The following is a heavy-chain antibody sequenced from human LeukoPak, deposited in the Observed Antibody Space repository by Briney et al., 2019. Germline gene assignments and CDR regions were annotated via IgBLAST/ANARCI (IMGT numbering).Heavy chain of an antibody. J-gene: IGHJ5*02. CDR2: VDHTGST. CDR1: DDSITMYY. V-gene: IGHV4-59*01. D-gene: IGHD3-10*01. CDR3: ARRWGYYYGSGSYYNNWFDP. Sequence: SETLSLTCSVSDDSITMYYWTWIRQPPGKGLEWIGYVDHTGSTNFNPSLNGRVSISRDMTKNLFSLRLRSVTAADTAVYFCARRWGYYYGSGSYYNNWFDPWGQGTLVTVSS.